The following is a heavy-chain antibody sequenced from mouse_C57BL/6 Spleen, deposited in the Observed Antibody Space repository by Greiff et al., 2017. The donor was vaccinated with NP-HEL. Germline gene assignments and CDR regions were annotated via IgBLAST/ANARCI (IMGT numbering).Heavy chain of an antibody. V-gene: IGHV1-53*01. CDR3: AREGKGNYPLDY. Sequence: QVQLQQPGTELVKPGASVKLSCKASGYTFTSYWLHWVKQRPGQGLEWIGNINPSNGGTNYNEKFKSKATLTVDKSSSTAYMQLSSLTSEDSAVYYCAREGKGNYPLDYWGQGTTLTASS. CDR1: GYTFTSYW. J-gene: IGHJ2*01. D-gene: IGHD2-1*01. CDR2: INPSNGGT.